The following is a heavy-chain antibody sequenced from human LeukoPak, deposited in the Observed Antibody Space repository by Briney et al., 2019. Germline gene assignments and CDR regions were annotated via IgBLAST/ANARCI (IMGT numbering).Heavy chain of an antibody. CDR3: ARDNDSRDPPHFDY. CDR1: GYTLTRYS. Sequence: ASEKVFCKASGYTLTRYSISGVRHAPGQGLVWRGWISAYNGNTNYAQQLQGRVTMTTDTSTSTACMELRSLRSDDTAVYYGARDNDSRDPPHFDYWGQGTLVTVSS. CDR2: ISAYNGNT. V-gene: IGHV1-18*01. D-gene: IGHD3-16*01. J-gene: IGHJ4*01.